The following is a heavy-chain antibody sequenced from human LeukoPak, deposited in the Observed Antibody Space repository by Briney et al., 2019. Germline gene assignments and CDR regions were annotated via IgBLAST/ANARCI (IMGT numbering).Heavy chain of an antibody. CDR2: INPNSGGT. V-gene: IGHV1-2*02. D-gene: IGHD2-15*01. CDR3: ARDLSGGALGAFDI. CDR1: GYIFTAYY. J-gene: IGHJ3*02. Sequence: ASVKVPCKASGYIFTAYYIHWLRQAPGQGLEWMGWINPNSGGTSFALNFQGRVTLTRDTSISTVYMELSRLRSDDTAVYYCARDLSGGALGAFDIWGQGTMVTVSS.